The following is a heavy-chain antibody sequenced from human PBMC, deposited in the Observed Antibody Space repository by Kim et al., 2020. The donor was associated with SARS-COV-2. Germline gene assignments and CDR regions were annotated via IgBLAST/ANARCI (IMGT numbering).Heavy chain of an antibody. CDR3: ARDHEYGGNPHY. Sequence: SETLSLTCTVSGSSIRSYYWSLLRQPPGKELEWIGYIYYSGSTNYNPTLKSRVTMAVDMSKNQFSLRLSSVTAADTAVYYCARDHEYGGNPHYWGQGTL. J-gene: IGHJ4*02. V-gene: IGHV4-59*01. CDR1: GSSIRSYY. D-gene: IGHD4-17*01. CDR2: IYYSGST.